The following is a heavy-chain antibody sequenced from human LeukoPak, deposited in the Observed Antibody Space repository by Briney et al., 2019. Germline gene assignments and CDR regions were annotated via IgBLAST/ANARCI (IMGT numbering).Heavy chain of an antibody. V-gene: IGHV3-30*18. D-gene: IGHD6-19*01. CDR2: ISYDGSNK. CDR1: GFTFSSYG. CDR3: AKVGMHSSGWNNWFDT. Sequence: PGWSLILSCAASGFTFSSYGMHWVRQAPGKGLDWVAFISYDGSNKYYATSGKGRFKTSYHNSKNTLYLQMNRVRAEDTAVYCCAKVGMHSSGWNNWFDTWGQGTLVTVSS. J-gene: IGHJ5*02.